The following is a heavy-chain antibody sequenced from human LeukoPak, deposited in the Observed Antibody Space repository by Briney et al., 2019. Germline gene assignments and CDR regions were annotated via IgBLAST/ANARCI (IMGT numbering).Heavy chain of an antibody. D-gene: IGHD7-27*01. CDR1: GFTFSSYG. CDR2: IWYDGSNK. Sequence: GRSLRLSCAASGFTFSSYGMHWVRQAPGKGLEWVAVIWYDGSNKYYADSVKGRFTISRDNSKNTLYLQMNSLRAEDTAVYYCARVMKEPGIPYHYGMDVWGQGTTVTVSS. J-gene: IGHJ6*02. V-gene: IGHV3-33*01. CDR3: ARVMKEPGIPYHYGMDV.